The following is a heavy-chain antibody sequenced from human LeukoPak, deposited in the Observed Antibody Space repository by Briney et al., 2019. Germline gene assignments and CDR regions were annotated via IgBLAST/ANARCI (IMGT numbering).Heavy chain of an antibody. CDR2: ISSSSSYI. CDR3: ARSFLSIAAAATDY. J-gene: IGHJ4*02. CDR1: GFTFSSYS. Sequence: GGSLILSCAASGFTFSSYSMIWGRQAPGKGLEWVSSISSSSSYIYYADSVKGRFTISRDNAKNSLYLQMNSLRAEDTAVYYCARSFLSIAAAATDYWGQGTLVTVSS. D-gene: IGHD6-13*01. V-gene: IGHV3-21*01.